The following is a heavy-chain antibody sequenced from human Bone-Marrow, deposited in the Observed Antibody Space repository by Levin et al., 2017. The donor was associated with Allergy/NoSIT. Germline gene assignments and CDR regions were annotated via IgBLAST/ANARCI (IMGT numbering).Heavy chain of an antibody. CDR3: AGRDTLDY. CDR2: ISYDGSKR. V-gene: IGHV3-30*04. Sequence: LSLTCAASRFTFSNYPIHWVRQAPGMGLDWVAVISYDGSKRYYADSVKGRFTISRDNSKNTVDLQMNSLRTEDTAVYYCAGRDTLDYWGQGTLVTVSS. CDR1: RFTFSNYP. J-gene: IGHJ4*02.